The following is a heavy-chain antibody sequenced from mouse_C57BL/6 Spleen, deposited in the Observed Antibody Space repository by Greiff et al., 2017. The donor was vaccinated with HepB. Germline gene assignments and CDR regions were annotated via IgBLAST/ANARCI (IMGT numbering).Heavy chain of an antibody. J-gene: IGHJ2*01. CDR3: ARRRDYDGRRTGFDY. V-gene: IGHV1-55*01. CDR1: GYTFTSYW. CDR2: IYPGSGST. D-gene: IGHD2-4*01. Sequence: QVQLQQPGAELVKPGASVKMSCKASGYTFTSYWITWVKQRPGQGLEWIGDIYPGSGSTNYNEKFKSKATLTVDTSPSTAYMQLSSLTSEDSAVYYCARRRDYDGRRTGFDYWGQGTTLTVSS.